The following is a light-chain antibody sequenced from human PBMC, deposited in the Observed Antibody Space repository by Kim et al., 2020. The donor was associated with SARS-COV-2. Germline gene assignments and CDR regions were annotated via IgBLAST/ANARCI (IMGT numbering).Light chain of an antibody. CDR2: KDN. Sequence: SSELTQPSSVSVSPGQTARITCSGDVLKKKYARWFQQKPGQAPILIIYKDNERPSGIPERFSGSSSGTTVTLTISGAQVEDEADYYCYSAADNNLVFGGGTQLTVL. J-gene: IGLJ2*01. CDR1: VLKKKY. V-gene: IGLV3-27*01. CDR3: YSAADNNLV.